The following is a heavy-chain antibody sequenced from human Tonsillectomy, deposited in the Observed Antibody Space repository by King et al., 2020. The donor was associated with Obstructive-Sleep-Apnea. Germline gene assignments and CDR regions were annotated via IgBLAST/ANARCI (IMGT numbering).Heavy chain of an antibody. Sequence: VQLVESGGGLVQPGGSLRLSCAASGFMFSSYAMSWVRQTPGKGLEWVSGISGSGDDTYYADSVKGRFTISRDNSKNTLYMQMNSLRDEDTAGYYCAKGARWSRGVGPIESWGQGTLVTVSS. CDR3: AKGARWSRGVGPIES. J-gene: IGHJ4*02. V-gene: IGHV3-23*04. CDR1: GFMFSSYA. CDR2: ISGSGDDT. D-gene: IGHD3-10*01.